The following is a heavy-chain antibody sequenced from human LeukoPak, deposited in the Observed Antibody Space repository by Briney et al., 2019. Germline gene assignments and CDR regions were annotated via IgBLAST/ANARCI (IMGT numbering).Heavy chain of an antibody. CDR2: IKQDGSEK. D-gene: IGHD3-10*01. CDR1: GFSFSSYW. CDR3: ATDRRGSTGY. J-gene: IGHJ4*02. Sequence: GGSLRLSCAASGFSFSSYWMSWVRQAPGKGLEGVANIKQDGSEKDYVDSVKGRFTISRDNAKNSLYLQMNSLRAEDTAVYYCATDRRGSTGYWGQGTLVTVSS. V-gene: IGHV3-7*01.